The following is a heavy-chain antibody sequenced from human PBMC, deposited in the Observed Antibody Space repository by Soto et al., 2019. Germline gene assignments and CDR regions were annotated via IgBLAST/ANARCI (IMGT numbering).Heavy chain of an antibody. J-gene: IGHJ6*02. CDR2: IIPIFGTA. V-gene: IGHV1-69*01. Sequence: NVSGEASGGTFSSYAISWVRQAPGQGLEWMGGIIPIFGTAKYAQKFQGRVTITADESTSTAYMELSSLRSEDTAVYYCVVPRKNQYYYYYGMDVWGQGTTVRSP. D-gene: IGHD3-10*01. CDR1: GGTFSSYA. CDR3: VVPRKNQYYYYYGMDV.